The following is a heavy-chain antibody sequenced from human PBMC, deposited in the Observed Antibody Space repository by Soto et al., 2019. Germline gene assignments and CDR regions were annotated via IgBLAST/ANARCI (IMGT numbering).Heavy chain of an antibody. Sequence: QVTLKESGPVLVNPTETLTLTCTVSGFSLSNARMGVSWIRQPPGKALEWLAHIFSNDEKSYSTSLKSRLTISKDTSKSQVVLTMTNMDPVDTATYYCARIPRTYSSGWSPGDYWGQGTLVTVSS. J-gene: IGHJ4*02. CDR3: ARIPRTYSSGWSPGDY. V-gene: IGHV2-26*01. CDR2: IFSNDEK. CDR1: GFSLSNARMG. D-gene: IGHD6-19*01.